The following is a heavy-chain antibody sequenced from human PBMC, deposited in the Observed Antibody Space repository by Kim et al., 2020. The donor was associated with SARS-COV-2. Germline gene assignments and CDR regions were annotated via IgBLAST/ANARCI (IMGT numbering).Heavy chain of an antibody. Sequence: SVKVSCKASGGTFSSYTISWVRQAPGQGLEWMGRIIPILGIANYAQKFQGRVTITADKSTSTAYMELSSLRSEDTAVYYCARDQLLFTSYSSSWQGPYYYGMDVWGQGTTVTVSS. CDR1: GGTFSSYT. CDR3: ARDQLLFTSYSSSWQGPYYYGMDV. V-gene: IGHV1-69*04. D-gene: IGHD6-13*01. J-gene: IGHJ6*02. CDR2: IIPILGIA.